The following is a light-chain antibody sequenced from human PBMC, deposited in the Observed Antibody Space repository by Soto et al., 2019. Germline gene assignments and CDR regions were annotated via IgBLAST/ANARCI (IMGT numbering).Light chain of an antibody. J-gene: IGLJ1*01. CDR2: RNN. V-gene: IGLV1-47*01. Sequence: QSVLTQPPSASGTPGQRVTISCSGSSSNIGSNYVYWYQQLPGTAPKLLIYRNNQRPSGVPDRFSGSKSGTSASLAISGLRSEVDADYYCAAWDDSLSGYVFGTGTNVTVL. CDR1: SSNIGSNY. CDR3: AAWDDSLSGYV.